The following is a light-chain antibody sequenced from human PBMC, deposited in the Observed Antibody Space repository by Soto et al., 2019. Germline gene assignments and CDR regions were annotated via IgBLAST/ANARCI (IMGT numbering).Light chain of an antibody. CDR2: ENN. V-gene: IGLV1-51*02. J-gene: IGLJ3*02. CDR3: GTWDSSLSAGV. Sequence: QAVVTQPPSVSAAPGQKVIISCSGSNSNIGDNYVSWYQQLPGTAPKLLIYENNKRPSGIPDRFSGSKSGTSATLGVTGLQTGDEADYYCGTWDSSLSAGVFGGGTQLTVL. CDR1: NSNIGDNY.